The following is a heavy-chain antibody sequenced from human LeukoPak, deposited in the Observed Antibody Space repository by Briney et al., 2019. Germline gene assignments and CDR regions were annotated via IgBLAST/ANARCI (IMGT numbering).Heavy chain of an antibody. J-gene: IGHJ4*02. CDR3: ARSPRSYYGSRSWIDY. CDR1: GGSISTTSYY. Sequence: SETLSLTCTVSGGSISTTSYYWGWIRQPPGMGREWNVSIYYSGTTYYNPSIKSLVTISVDTSKNQFSLKVSYVTATDTAMYYCARSPRSYYGSRSWIDYWGQGTMVTVSS. D-gene: IGHD3-10*01. V-gene: IGHV4-39*01. CDR2: IYYSGTT.